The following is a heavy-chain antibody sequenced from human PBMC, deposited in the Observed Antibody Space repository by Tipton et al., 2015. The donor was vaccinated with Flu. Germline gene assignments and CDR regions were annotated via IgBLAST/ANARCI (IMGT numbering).Heavy chain of an antibody. Sequence: TLSLTCTVSGASVNSGSYYWTWIRQPPGKGLEWIGHISYSGIANYNPSLTSRVTISADTSKNHFSLNLISVTAADTAVYYCARGLGSFDFWSGSDYWGQGTLVTVSS. D-gene: IGHD3-3*01. J-gene: IGHJ4*02. CDR2: ISYSGIA. V-gene: IGHV4-61*03. CDR1: GASVNSGSYY. CDR3: ARGLGSFDFWSGSDY.